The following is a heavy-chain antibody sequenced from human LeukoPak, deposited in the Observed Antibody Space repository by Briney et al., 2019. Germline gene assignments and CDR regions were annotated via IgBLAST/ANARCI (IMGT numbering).Heavy chain of an antibody. J-gene: IGHJ5*02. CDR1: GGSISSSSYF. V-gene: IGHV4-39*07. CDR3: ARGVVPAAIWQNWFDP. Sequence: SETLSLTCTVSGGSISSSSYFWGWIRQPPGKGLEWIGSINYSGSTYDNPSLKSRVTTSVDTSNNQFSLKLSSVTAAGTAVYYCARGVVPAAIWQNWFDPWGQGTLVIVSS. D-gene: IGHD2-2*01. CDR2: INYSGST.